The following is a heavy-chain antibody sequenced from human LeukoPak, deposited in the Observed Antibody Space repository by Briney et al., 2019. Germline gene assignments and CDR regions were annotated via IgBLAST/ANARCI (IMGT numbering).Heavy chain of an antibody. J-gene: IGHJ4*02. CDR1: GFTFSSYS. Sequence: GGSLRLSCAASGFTFSSYSMNWVRQAPGKGLEWVSSISSSSSYIYYADSVKGRFTISRDNAKNSLYLQMNSLRAEDTAVYYCAKKVEQWLVQVGFDYWGQGTLVTVSS. CDR2: ISSSSSYI. D-gene: IGHD6-19*01. CDR3: AKKVEQWLVQVGFDY. V-gene: IGHV3-21*04.